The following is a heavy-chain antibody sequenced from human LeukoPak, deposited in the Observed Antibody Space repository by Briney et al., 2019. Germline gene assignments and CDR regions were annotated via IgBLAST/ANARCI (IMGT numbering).Heavy chain of an antibody. D-gene: IGHD5-12*01. J-gene: IGHJ3*02. Sequence: PGGSLRLSCAASGFTFSSYDMHWVRQAPGKGLEWVAVISYDGSNKYYADSVKGRFTISRDNSKNTLYLQMNSLRAEDTAVYYCAKDFSGYDYNLYAFDIWGQGTMVTVSS. CDR1: GFTFSSYD. CDR3: AKDFSGYDYNLYAFDI. CDR2: ISYDGSNK. V-gene: IGHV3-30*18.